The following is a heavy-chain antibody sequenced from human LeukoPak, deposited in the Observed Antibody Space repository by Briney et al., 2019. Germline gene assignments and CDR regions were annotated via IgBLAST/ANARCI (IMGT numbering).Heavy chain of an antibody. J-gene: IGHJ4*02. CDR1: GFVLEDFS. Sequence: GGSLRLSCTMSGFVLEDFSMHWVRQPPGKGLEWVSLISGDSTITDYADSVKGRFTISRDNRRSSLYLQMSSLGIEDTAFYYCARDGYYTGSGYSWGQGTLVTVSS. CDR2: ISGDSTIT. CDR3: ARDGYYTGSGYS. V-gene: IGHV3-43*02. D-gene: IGHD3-3*01.